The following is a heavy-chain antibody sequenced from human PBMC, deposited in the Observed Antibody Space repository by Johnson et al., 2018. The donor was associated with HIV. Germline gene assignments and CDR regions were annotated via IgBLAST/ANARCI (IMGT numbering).Heavy chain of an antibody. J-gene: IGHJ3*01. CDR1: GFTFDDYA. CDR2: ISWNSGSI. D-gene: IGHD3-3*01. V-gene: IGHV3-9*01. Sequence: VQLVESGGGLVQPGRSLRLSCAASGFTFDDYAMHWVRQAPGKGLEWVSGISWNSGSIGYADSVKGRFTISRDNAKNSLYLQLNSQRAEDTALYYGASGVHTFGVEATPRGFFDLWGQGTMVTVSS. CDR3: ASGVHTFGVEATPRGFFDL.